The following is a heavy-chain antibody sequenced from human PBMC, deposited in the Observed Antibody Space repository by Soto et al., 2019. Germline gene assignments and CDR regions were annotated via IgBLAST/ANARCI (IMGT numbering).Heavy chain of an antibody. V-gene: IGHV5-51*01. CDR2: IYPGDSDT. D-gene: IGHD2-2*01. Sequence: GESLKISCKGSGYSFTSYWIGWVRQMPGKGLEWMGIIYPGDSDTRYSPSFQGQVTISADKSISTAYLQWSSLKASDTAVHYCARRGCSSTSCFADYYYYGMDVWGQGTTVTVSS. J-gene: IGHJ6*02. CDR3: ARRGCSSTSCFADYYYYGMDV. CDR1: GYSFTSYW.